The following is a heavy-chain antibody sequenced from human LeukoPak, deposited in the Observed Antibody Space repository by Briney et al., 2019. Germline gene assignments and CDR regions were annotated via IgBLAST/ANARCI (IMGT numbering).Heavy chain of an antibody. D-gene: IGHD3-10*01. CDR3: ARVRGK. J-gene: IGHJ4*02. CDR1: GFTFSSYA. Sequence: GGSLRLSCAASGFTFSSYAMHWVRQAPGKGLEWVAVISYDGSNKYYADSVKGRFTISRDNSKNTLYLQMNSLRAEDTAVYYCARVRGKWGQGTLVTVSS. V-gene: IGHV3-30*14. CDR2: ISYDGSNK.